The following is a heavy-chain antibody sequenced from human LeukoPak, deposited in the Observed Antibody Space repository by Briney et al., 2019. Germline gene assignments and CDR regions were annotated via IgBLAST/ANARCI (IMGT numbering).Heavy chain of an antibody. Sequence: GGSLRLSCAASGLAFSAYKMHWVRQAPRKGLVWVSRISTDGYTTDYADFVQGRFTASRDNSKNTLYLQMNSLRAEDTAVYYCRICGGDCSLIDHWGQGALVTVSS. CDR2: ISTDGYTT. J-gene: IGHJ4*02. D-gene: IGHD2-21*02. V-gene: IGHV3-74*01. CDR1: GLAFSAYK. CDR3: RICGGDCSLIDH.